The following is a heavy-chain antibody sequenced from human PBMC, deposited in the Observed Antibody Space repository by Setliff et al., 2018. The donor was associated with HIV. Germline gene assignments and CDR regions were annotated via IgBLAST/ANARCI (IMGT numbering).Heavy chain of an antibody. CDR3: ARQYADPESGILDAFDI. J-gene: IGHJ3*02. V-gene: IGHV4-4*02. CDR1: GGSISSSNW. D-gene: IGHD1-26*01. CDR2: IYHSGST. Sequence: SETLSLTCAVSGGSISSSNWWSWVRQSPGEGLEWIGEIYHSGSTNYNPSLKSRVTISLDKSKNQISLKLTSVTAADTAVYYCARQYADPESGILDAFDIWGQGTMVTVSS.